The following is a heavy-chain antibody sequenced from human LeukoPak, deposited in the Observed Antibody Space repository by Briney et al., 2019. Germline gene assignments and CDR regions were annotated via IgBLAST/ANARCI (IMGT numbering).Heavy chain of an antibody. CDR3: AREEQYRNYFDH. Sequence: ASVKVSYKASGYTLSEYYIHWVRQAPGQGLEWMGWINPNSGDSNLAQKFQGRVTVTTDTSISTAYVELSRLTSDDTAIYYCAREEQYRNYFDHWGQGTLISVSP. V-gene: IGHV1-2*02. CDR2: INPNSGDS. D-gene: IGHD5-18*01. J-gene: IGHJ4*02. CDR1: GYTLSEYY.